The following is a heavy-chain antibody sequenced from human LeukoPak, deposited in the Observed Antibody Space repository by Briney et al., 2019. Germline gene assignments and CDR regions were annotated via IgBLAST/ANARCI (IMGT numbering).Heavy chain of an antibody. CDR3: ARRGGSGRSFDY. J-gene: IGHJ4*02. V-gene: IGHV4-61*08. CDR2: IYYSGST. D-gene: IGHD3-10*01. Sequence: SETLSLTCTVSGASVSSGGYYWSWIRQPPGKGLEWIGYIYYSGSTNFNPSLKSRVTISVDTSKSQFSLKVSSVTAADTAVYYCARRGGSGRSFDYWGQGTLVTVSS. CDR1: GASVSSGGYY.